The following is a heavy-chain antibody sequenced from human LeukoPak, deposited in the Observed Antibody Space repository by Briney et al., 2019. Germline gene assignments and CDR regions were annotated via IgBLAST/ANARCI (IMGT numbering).Heavy chain of an antibody. V-gene: IGHV1-69*04. CDR3: GSTIRGENWFDP. CDR1: GGTFSSYA. Sequence: GASVKISCKASGGTFSSYAISWVRQAPGQGLEWMGRIIPILGIANYAQKFQGRVTITADKSTSTAYMELSSLRSEDTAVYYCGSTIRGENWFDPWGQGTLVTVSS. J-gene: IGHJ5*02. CDR2: IIPILGIA. D-gene: IGHD3-10*01.